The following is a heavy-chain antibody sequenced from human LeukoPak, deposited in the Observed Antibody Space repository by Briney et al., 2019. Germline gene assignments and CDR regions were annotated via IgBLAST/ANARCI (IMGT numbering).Heavy chain of an antibody. D-gene: IGHD6-13*01. Sequence: PGGSLRLSCAASGFTFSTYGMHWVRQAPGKGLEWVAFIRYDGNNKYYADFVKGRFTISRDNSKNTLYLHMNSLRAEDTAVYYCARDPPAVATNTYGWGQGTLVTVSS. CDR1: GFTFSTYG. V-gene: IGHV3-30*02. CDR2: IRYDGNNK. J-gene: IGHJ4*02. CDR3: ARDPPAVATNTYG.